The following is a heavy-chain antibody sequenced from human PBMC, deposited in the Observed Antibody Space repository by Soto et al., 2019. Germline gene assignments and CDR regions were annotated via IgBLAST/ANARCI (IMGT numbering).Heavy chain of an antibody. CDR2: MNPNSGNT. CDR1: GYPFTSYD. CDR3: ARVIGFGELLSGYYYYYGMDV. Sequence: ASVKVSFKASGYPFTSYDINWVRQATGQGLEWTRWMNPNSGNTGYAQKFQGRVTMTRNTSISTAYMELSSLRSEDTAVYYCARVIGFGELLSGYYYYYGMDVWGQGTPVTVSS. J-gene: IGHJ6*02. V-gene: IGHV1-8*01. D-gene: IGHD3-10*01.